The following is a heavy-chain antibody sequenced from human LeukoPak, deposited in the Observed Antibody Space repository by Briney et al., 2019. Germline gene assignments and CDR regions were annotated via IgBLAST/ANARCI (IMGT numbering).Heavy chain of an antibody. V-gene: IGHV4-34*01. Sequence: PSETLSLTCAVYGGSFSGYYWSWIRQPPGKGLEWIGEINHSGSTNYNPSLKSRVTISVGTSKNQFSLKLSSVTAADTAVYYCARASNYDILTCQKGWFDPWGQGTLVTVSS. J-gene: IGHJ5*02. CDR1: GGSFSGYY. CDR3: ARASNYDILTCQKGWFDP. CDR2: INHSGST. D-gene: IGHD3-9*01.